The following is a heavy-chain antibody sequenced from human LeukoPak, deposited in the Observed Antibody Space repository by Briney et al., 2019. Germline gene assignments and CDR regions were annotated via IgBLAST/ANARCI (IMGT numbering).Heavy chain of an antibody. V-gene: IGHV3-48*03. Sequence: GGSLRLSCIASGFAFSSSEMNWVRQAPGKGLEGVSYISSLGTKIYYADSVRGRFTMSRDNAKNSLYLQMNSLTAEDTAIYYCARERVTTGGDACDIWGHGTMVTVSS. CDR1: GFAFSSSE. CDR3: ARERVTTGGDACDI. J-gene: IGHJ3*02. CDR2: ISSLGTKI. D-gene: IGHD4-11*01.